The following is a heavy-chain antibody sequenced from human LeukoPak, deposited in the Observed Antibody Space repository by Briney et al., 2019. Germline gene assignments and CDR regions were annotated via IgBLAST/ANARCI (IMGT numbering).Heavy chain of an antibody. J-gene: IGHJ5*02. V-gene: IGHV1-18*01. D-gene: IGHD4-17*01. CDR1: GGTFSSYA. Sequence: GASVKVSCKASGGTFSSYAISWVRQAPGQGLEWMGWISAYNGNTNYAQKLQGRVTMTTDTSTSTAYMELRSLRSDDTAVYYCARDIPGINGDPDNWFDPWGQGTLVTVSS. CDR3: ARDIPGINGDPDNWFDP. CDR2: ISAYNGNT.